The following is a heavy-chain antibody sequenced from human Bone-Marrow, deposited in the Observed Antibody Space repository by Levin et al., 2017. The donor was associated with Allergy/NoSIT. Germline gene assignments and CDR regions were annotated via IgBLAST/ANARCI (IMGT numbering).Heavy chain of an antibody. CDR1: GGSFSGYY. Sequence: SQTLSLTCAVYGGSFSGYYWSWIRQPPGKGLEWIGEINHSGSTNYNPSLKSRVTISVDTSKNQFSLKLSSVTAADTAVYYCARARGQVLYCSSTSCYTWEWFDPWGQGTLVTVSS. CDR3: ARARGQVLYCSSTSCYTWEWFDP. V-gene: IGHV4-34*01. J-gene: IGHJ5*02. D-gene: IGHD2-2*02. CDR2: INHSGST.